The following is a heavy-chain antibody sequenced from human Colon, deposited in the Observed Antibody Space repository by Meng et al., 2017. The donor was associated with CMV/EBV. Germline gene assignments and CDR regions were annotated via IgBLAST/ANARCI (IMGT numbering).Heavy chain of an antibody. CDR1: GYSISSGYY. J-gene: IGHJ4*02. V-gene: IGHV4-38-2*02. Sequence: GSLRLSCTVSGYSISSGYYWGWIRQPPGKGLEWIGSIYHSGSTYYNPSLKSRVTISVDTSKNQFSLRLSSVTAADTAVYYCARGHSGMYPLYYFDYWGQGILVTVSS. CDR3: ARGHSGMYPLYYFDY. D-gene: IGHD1-26*01. CDR2: IYHSGST.